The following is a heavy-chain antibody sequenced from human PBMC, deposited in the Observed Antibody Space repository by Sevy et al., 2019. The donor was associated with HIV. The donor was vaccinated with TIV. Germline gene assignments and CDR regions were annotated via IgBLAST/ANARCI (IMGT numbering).Heavy chain of an antibody. Sequence: GGSLRLSCAASGFTFSSYGMHWVRQAPGKGLEWVALIWYDGSNKYYADSVKGRFTISRDNSKNTLYLQMNSLRAEDTAVYYCARKIPEGGAFDIWGQGTMVTVSS. CDR2: IWYDGSNK. J-gene: IGHJ3*02. V-gene: IGHV3-33*01. CDR3: ARKIPEGGAFDI. D-gene: IGHD2-2*02. CDR1: GFTFSSYG.